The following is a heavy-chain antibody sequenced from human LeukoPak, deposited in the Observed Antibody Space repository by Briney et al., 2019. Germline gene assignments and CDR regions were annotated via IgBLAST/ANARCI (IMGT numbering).Heavy chain of an antibody. V-gene: IGHV3-74*01. Sequence: PGGSLRLSCAASGFTFSNYWMHWVRQAPGKGLVWVSHINADESITDYADPVKGRFTISRDNAKNTVYLQMHSLGAEDTAVYYCARDANRGFNYWGQGILVTVSS. CDR2: INADESIT. CDR3: ARDANRGFNY. CDR1: GFTFSNYW. J-gene: IGHJ4*02.